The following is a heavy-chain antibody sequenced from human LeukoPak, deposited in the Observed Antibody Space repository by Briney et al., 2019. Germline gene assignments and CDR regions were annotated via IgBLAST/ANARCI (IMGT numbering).Heavy chain of an antibody. Sequence: CLRLSCAASGFTFDDYAMHWVRQAPGKGLEWVSGISWNSGSIGYADSVKGRFTISRDNAKNSLYLQMNSLRAEDTALYYCAKYGADHSYDFWSGYYSDMDGWGKGTTVTVAS. CDR1: GFTFDDYA. D-gene: IGHD3-3*01. CDR3: AKYGADHSYDFWSGYYSDMDG. CDR2: ISWNSGSI. J-gene: IGHJ6*03. V-gene: IGHV3-9*01.